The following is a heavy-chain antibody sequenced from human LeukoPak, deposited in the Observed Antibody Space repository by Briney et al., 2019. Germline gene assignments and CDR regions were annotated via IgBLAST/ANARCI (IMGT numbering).Heavy chain of an antibody. CDR3: ARSGIAAATRVLPYYYYYYMDV. D-gene: IGHD6-25*01. CDR1: GGTFSSYA. V-gene: IGHV1-69*05. J-gene: IGHJ6*03. CDR2: IIPIFGTA. Sequence: ASVKVSCKASGGTFSSYAISWVRQAPGRGLEWMGGIIPIFGTANYAQKFQGRVTITTDESTSTAYMELSSLRSEDTAVYYCARSGIAAATRVLPYYYYYYMDVWGKGTTVTVSS.